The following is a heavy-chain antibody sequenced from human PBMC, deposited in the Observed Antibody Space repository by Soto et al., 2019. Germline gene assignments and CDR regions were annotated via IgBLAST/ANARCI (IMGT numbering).Heavy chain of an antibody. CDR2: IYASRAT. J-gene: IGHJ4*02. V-gene: IGHV4-59*01. Sequence: PSETLSLTCTVSGGSNGSFYWSWIRQSPGVTLEWIGYIYASRATTYNPSLESRITMSVDITNNEFSLELTSVTAADTAVYYCARSHSFDGSIYHYYFDFWGQGTMVTISS. D-gene: IGHD3-3*02. CDR1: GGSNGSFY. CDR3: ARSHSFDGSIYHYYFDF.